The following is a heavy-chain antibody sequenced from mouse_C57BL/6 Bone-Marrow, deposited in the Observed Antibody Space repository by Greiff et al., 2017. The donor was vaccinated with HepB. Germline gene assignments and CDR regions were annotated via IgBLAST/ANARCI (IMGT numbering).Heavy chain of an antibody. CDR2: INPYNGGT. CDR1: GYTFTDYY. V-gene: IGHV1-19*01. J-gene: IGHJ3*01. CDR3: ASSPPFITTVVAEGFAY. Sequence: EVQLVESGPVLVKPGASVKMSCKASGYTFTDYYMNWVKQSHGKSLEWIGVINPYNGGTSYNQKFKGKATLTVDKSSSTAYMELNSLTSEDSAVYYCASSPPFITTVVAEGFAYWGQGTLVTVSA. D-gene: IGHD1-1*01.